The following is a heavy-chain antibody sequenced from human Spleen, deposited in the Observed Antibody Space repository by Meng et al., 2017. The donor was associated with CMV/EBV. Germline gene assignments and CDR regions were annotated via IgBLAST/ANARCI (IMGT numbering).Heavy chain of an antibody. CDR1: GFTFSMYW. D-gene: IGHD3-22*01. J-gene: IGHJ4*02. V-gene: IGHV3-7*03. CDR3: AKDSGPNDSSGYDY. Sequence: GGSLRLSCAASGFTFSMYWMTWVRQTPGKGLEWVANIKQDGSEASYVDSVKGRFTISRDNAKNSLYLQMNSLRAEDMALYYCAKDSGPNDSSGYDYWGQGTLVTVSS. CDR2: IKQDGSEA.